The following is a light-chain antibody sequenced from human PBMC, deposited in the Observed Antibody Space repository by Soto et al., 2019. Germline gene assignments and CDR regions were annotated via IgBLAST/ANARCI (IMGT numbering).Light chain of an antibody. Sequence: EIDLTQSPAILSLSPGERATLSCRASQSVSSSLAWYQQKPGQAPRLLIYDTSNRATDIPPRFSGSGSGTDFTLTISSLEPEDFAVYYCQQRTNWRITFGQGTRLEIK. CDR2: DTS. CDR1: QSVSSS. V-gene: IGKV3-11*01. J-gene: IGKJ5*01. CDR3: QQRTNWRIT.